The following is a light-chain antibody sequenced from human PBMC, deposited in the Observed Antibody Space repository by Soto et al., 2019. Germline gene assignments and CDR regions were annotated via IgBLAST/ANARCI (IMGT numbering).Light chain of an antibody. J-gene: IGKJ1*01. V-gene: IGKV3-15*01. CDR3: QQHNNWPWT. CDR1: QSVSSY. CDR2: GAS. Sequence: ETVFTPSPATPFFSPGGGAPPSWRASQSVSSYLAWYQQKPGQAPRLLIYGASTRATGIPARFSGSGSGTEFTLSISSLQSEDFAVYHCQQHNNWPWTFGQGTKVDIK.